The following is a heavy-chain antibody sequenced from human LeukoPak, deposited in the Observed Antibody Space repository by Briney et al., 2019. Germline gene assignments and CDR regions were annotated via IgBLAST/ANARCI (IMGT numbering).Heavy chain of an antibody. CDR3: AMGGDITTSQFDY. Sequence: PGGSLRLSCEASGFTFSSYDMHWVRQAPGKGLEWVAFIRYDGSNTYYADSVKGRFTISRDNSKNTLYLQMNSLRAEDTAVYYCAMGGDITTSQFDYWGQGTLVTVSS. CDR1: GFTFSSYD. V-gene: IGHV3-30*02. J-gene: IGHJ4*02. CDR2: IRYDGSNT. D-gene: IGHD5-12*01.